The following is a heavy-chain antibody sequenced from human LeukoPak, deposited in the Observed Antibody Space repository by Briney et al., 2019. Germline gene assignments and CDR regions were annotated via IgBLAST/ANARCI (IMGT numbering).Heavy chain of an antibody. J-gene: IGHJ4*02. Sequence: KPGGSLRLSCAASGFTFSSYSMNWVRQAPGKGLEWVSSISSSSSYIYYADSVKGRFTIFRDNAKNSLYLQMNGLRAEDTAVYYCARDLGGTFGGVIVPFDYWGQGTLVTVSS. D-gene: IGHD3-16*02. CDR2: ISSSSSYI. V-gene: IGHV3-21*01. CDR1: GFTFSSYS. CDR3: ARDLGGTFGGVIVPFDY.